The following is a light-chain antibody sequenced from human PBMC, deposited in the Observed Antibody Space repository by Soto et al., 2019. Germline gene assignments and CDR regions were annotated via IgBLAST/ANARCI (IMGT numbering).Light chain of an antibody. CDR3: AAWDDSLNGFYV. CDR1: NSNIGRNT. J-gene: IGLJ1*01. CDR2: NNN. Sequence: QSVLTQPPSVSGTPGQRVAISCSGSNSNIGRNTVSWYQQVPGTAPKLLIYNNNERPSGVPDRFSGSKSGTSASLAISGLQSDDEADYYCAAWDDSLNGFYVFGIGTQLTVL. V-gene: IGLV1-44*01.